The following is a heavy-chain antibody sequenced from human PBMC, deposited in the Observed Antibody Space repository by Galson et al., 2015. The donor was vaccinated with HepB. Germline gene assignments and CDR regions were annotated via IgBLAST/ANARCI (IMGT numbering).Heavy chain of an antibody. D-gene: IGHD1-26*01. CDR3: AKAVGSMGLDY. CDR2: ISWNSGSI. J-gene: IGHJ4*02. Sequence: SLRLSCAASGFTFDDYAMHWVRQAPGKGLEWVSGISWNSGSIGYADSVKGRFTISRDNAKNSLYLQMNSLRAEDTALYYCAKAVGSMGLDYWGQGTLVTVSS. CDR1: GFTFDDYA. V-gene: IGHV3-9*01.